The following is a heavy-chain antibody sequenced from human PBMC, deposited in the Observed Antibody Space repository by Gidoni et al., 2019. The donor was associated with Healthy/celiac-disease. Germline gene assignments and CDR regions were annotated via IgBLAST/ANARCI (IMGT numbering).Heavy chain of an antibody. CDR2: ISRSSSYI. Sequence: EVQLVESGGGLVKPGGSLRLSCAASGFTFSSYSMNWVRQAPGKGLEWVSSISRSSSYIYYADSVKGRFTISRDNAKNSLYLQMNSLRAEDTAVYYCARDGPESSGYHGYFQHWGQGTLVTVSS. D-gene: IGHD3-22*01. J-gene: IGHJ1*01. CDR3: ARDGPESSGYHGYFQH. CDR1: GFTFSSYS. V-gene: IGHV3-21*01.